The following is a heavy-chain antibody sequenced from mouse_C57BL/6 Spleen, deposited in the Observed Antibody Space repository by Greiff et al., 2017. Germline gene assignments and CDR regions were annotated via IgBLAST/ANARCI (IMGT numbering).Heavy chain of an antibody. D-gene: IGHD2-4*01. CDR2: INPNYGTT. V-gene: IGHV1-39*01. CDR3: ASEGEYDYDRGWFAY. CDR1: GYSFTDYN. Sequence: VQLQQSGPELVKPGASVKISCKASGYSFTDYNMNWVKQSNGKSLEWIGVINPNYGTTSYNQKFKGKATLTVDQSSSTAYMQLNSLTSEDSAVYYCASEGEYDYDRGWFAYWGQGTLVTVSA. J-gene: IGHJ3*01.